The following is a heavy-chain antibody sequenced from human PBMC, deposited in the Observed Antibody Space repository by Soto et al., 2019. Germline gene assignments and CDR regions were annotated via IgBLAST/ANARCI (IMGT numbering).Heavy chain of an antibody. CDR2: IIPAFGKG. V-gene: IGHV1-69*01. CDR1: GGTFRRYA. Sequence: QVQLVQSGAEVKKPGSSVKVSCKSSGGTFRRYAISWVRQAPGQGLEWVGGIIPAFGKGNSAQKLQGRVTITADEPTTTVYMEVSGLRSDDSAVYYCARERGGDNRGDFEFWGQGTLISVSS. D-gene: IGHD2-21*02. CDR3: ARERGGDNRGDFEF. J-gene: IGHJ4*02.